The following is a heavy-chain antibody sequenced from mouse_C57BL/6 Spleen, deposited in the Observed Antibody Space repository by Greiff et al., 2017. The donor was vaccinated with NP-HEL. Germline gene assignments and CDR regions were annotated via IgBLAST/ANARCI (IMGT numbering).Heavy chain of an antibody. V-gene: IGHV5-16*01. CDR3: ARDPYYYGSSHYFDY. CDR1: GFTFSDYY. D-gene: IGHD1-1*01. Sequence: EVKLMESEGGLVQPGRSMKLSCTASGFTFSDYYMAWVRQVPEKGLEWVANINYDGSSTYYLDSLKSRFIISRDNAKNILYLQMSSLKSEDTATYYCARDPYYYGSSHYFDYWGQGTTLTVSS. J-gene: IGHJ2*01. CDR2: INYDGSST.